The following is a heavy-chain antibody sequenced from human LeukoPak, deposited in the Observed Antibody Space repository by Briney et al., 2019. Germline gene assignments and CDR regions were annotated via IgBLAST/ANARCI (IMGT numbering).Heavy chain of an antibody. D-gene: IGHD3-16*01. J-gene: IGHJ6*04. CDR2: IYPNGST. CDR3: ARDVWRALRFNNFYPYFGMDV. V-gene: IGHV4-59*01. Sequence: SETLSLTCSVSGGPINFYWSWIRQSPGKGLEWIWCIYPNGSTSYIPSLKSRVTISLDTSKKQVSLMLNSVTAADTAVYYCARDVWRALRFNNFYPYFGMDVWGKGTTVIVST. CDR1: GGPINFY.